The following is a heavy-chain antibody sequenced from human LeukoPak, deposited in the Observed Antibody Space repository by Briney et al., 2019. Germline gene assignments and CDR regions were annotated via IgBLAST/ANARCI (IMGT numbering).Heavy chain of an antibody. Sequence: PSETLSLTCTVSGGSISSYYWGWIRQPPGKGLEWIGSIYHSGSTYYNPSLKSRVTISVDTSKNQFSLKLSSVTAADTAVYYCARVRIEYYDSSGYPDAFDIWGQGTMVTVSS. D-gene: IGHD3-22*01. CDR1: GGSISSYY. V-gene: IGHV4-38-2*02. CDR3: ARVRIEYYDSSGYPDAFDI. J-gene: IGHJ3*02. CDR2: IYHSGST.